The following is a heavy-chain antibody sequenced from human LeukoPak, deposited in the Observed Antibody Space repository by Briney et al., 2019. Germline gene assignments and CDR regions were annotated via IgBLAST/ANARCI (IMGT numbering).Heavy chain of an antibody. V-gene: IGHV3-72*01. CDR3: VRAGLRTTPFYFDY. Sequence: GGSLRLSCAASGFTFSDHYMDWARQAPGKGREGVGRIRNKVNSYTTEYAASVKGRFTFSSDDSKSSLYLQMNSLQTEATAVYYCVRAGLRTTPFYFDYWGQGALVIVSS. J-gene: IGHJ4*02. CDR2: IRNKVNSYTT. D-gene: IGHD1-7*01. CDR1: GFTFSDHY.